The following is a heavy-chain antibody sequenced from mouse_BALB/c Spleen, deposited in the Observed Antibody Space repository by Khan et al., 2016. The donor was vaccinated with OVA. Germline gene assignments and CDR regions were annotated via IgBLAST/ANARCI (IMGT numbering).Heavy chain of an antibody. J-gene: IGHJ3*01. CDR3: AREASSWDFSFPY. CDR1: GYTFTNYV. Sequence: MQLEESGPELVEPGASVKMSCKTSGYTFTNYVMHWVKQKPGQGLEWIAYINPDNAGTRYNEKFKGKATLTSDISSTTAYMELSSLTSEDSAVYYWAREASSWDFSFPYWGQGTLVTVSA. V-gene: IGHV1S136*01. D-gene: IGHD4-1*01. CDR2: INPDNAGT.